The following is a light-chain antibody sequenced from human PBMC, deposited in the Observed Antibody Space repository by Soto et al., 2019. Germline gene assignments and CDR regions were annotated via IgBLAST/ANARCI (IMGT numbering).Light chain of an antibody. CDR1: QSISSY. CDR2: GAS. CDR3: QQSYSTPRT. J-gene: IGKJ1*01. Sequence: DIQMTQSPSSLSASVGDRVTITFRASQSISSYLNWYQQKPGKAPKILIYGASSLQSGVPSRFSGSGSGTDFTLTISSLQPEDFATYYCQQSYSTPRTFGQGTKVDIK. V-gene: IGKV1-39*01.